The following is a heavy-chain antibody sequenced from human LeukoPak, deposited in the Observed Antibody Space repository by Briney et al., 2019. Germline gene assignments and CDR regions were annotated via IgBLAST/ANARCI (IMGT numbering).Heavy chain of an antibody. CDR3: ASRGFGEPV. CDR1: GFAFSTYG. CDR2: VSGSGGST. J-gene: IGHJ4*02. Sequence: GGSLRLSCAASGFAFSTYGMSWVRQAPGKGLEWVSGVSGSGGSTYYAASVKGRFTISRDNAKNSLYLQMNSLRAEDTAVYYCASRGFGEPVWGQGTLVTVSS. D-gene: IGHD3-10*01. V-gene: IGHV3-23*01.